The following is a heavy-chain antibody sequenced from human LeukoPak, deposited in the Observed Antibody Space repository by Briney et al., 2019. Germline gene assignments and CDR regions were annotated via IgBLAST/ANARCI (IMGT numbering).Heavy chain of an antibody. CDR2: MYPNSRNT. Sequence: ASVKVSCKASGYSFTSYDINWVRQDTGQGIEWTGWMYPNSRNTGYAQKFQGRVTMTWAPSTSTAHMELSSLRSDDTAVYYCARNAHPWGQGTLVTVSS. V-gene: IGHV1-8*01. CDR3: ARNAHP. CDR1: GYSFTSYD. J-gene: IGHJ5*02.